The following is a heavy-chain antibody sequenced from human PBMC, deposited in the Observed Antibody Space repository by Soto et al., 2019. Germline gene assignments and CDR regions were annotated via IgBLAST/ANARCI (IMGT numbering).Heavy chain of an antibody. CDR3: ARDVDCSGGSCYHY. V-gene: IGHV1-69*04. Sequence: ASVKVSCKASGGTFSSYTISWVRQAPGQGLEWMGRIIPILGIANYAQKFQGRVTITADKSTSTAYMELSSLRSEDTAVYYCARDVDCSGGSCYHYWGQGTLVTVSS. CDR2: IIPILGIA. D-gene: IGHD2-15*01. J-gene: IGHJ4*02. CDR1: GGTFSSYT.